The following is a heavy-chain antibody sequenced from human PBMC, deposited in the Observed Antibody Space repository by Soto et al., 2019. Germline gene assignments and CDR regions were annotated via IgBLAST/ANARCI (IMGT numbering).Heavy chain of an antibody. Sequence: SETLSLTCAVYGGSFSGYYWSWIRQPPGKGLEWIGEINHTGNTNYNPSLRSRATISVDMSKRQFSLNVTSVTAADTAIYYCARDLTYWGQGTLVTAPQ. V-gene: IGHV4-34*01. CDR1: GGSFSGYY. J-gene: IGHJ4*02. CDR3: ARDLTY. CDR2: INHTGNT.